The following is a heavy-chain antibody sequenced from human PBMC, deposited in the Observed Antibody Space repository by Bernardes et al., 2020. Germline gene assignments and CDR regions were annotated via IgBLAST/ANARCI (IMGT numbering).Heavy chain of an antibody. J-gene: IGHJ4*02. Sequence: GGSLRLSCAASGFTFSSYAMSWVRQAPGKGLAWVSAISGSGGSTYYADSVKGRFTISRDNSKNTLYLQMNSLRAEDTAVYYCAKDRVPTTRFDYWGQGTLVTVSS. CDR1: GFTFSSYA. CDR2: ISGSGGST. V-gene: IGHV3-23*01. CDR3: AKDRVPTTRFDY. D-gene: IGHD5-12*01.